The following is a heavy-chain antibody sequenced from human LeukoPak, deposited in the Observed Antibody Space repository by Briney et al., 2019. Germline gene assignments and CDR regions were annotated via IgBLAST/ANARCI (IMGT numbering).Heavy chain of an antibody. V-gene: IGHV1-24*01. CDR2: FDPEDGET. J-gene: IGHJ4*02. CDR3: ATVKAAAWYGARSYYFDY. D-gene: IGHD6-13*01. Sequence: ASVKVSCKVSGYTLTELSMHWVRQAPGKGLEWMRGFDPEDGETIYAQKFQGRVTMTEDTSTDTAYMELSSLRSEDTAVYYCATVKAAAWYGARSYYFDYWGQGTLVTVSS. CDR1: GYTLTELS.